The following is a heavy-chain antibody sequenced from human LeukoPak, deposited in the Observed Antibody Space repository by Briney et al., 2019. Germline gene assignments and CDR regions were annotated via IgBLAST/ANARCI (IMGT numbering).Heavy chain of an antibody. J-gene: IGHJ4*02. CDR2: IWYDGSNK. Sequence: GRSLRLSCAASGFTFSSYGMHWVRQAPGKGLEWVAVIWYDGSNKYYADSVKGRFTISRDNSKNTLYLQMNSLRAEDTAVYYCAAGYYDSSGYYYSPYWGQGTLVTVSS. CDR3: AAGYYDSSGYYYSPY. V-gene: IGHV3-33*01. CDR1: GFTFSSYG. D-gene: IGHD3-22*01.